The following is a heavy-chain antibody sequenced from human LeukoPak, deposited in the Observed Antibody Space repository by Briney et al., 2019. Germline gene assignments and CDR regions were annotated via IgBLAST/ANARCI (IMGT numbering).Heavy chain of an antibody. CDR3: ARSSGTGTFSY. CDR2: VYYGRSP. D-gene: IGHD6-25*01. CDR1: GDSISRSTYY. J-gene: IGHJ4*02. Sequence: SETLSLTCTVSGDSISRSTYYWAWIRQPPGKGLEWIGSVYYGRSPYFNPSLESRATISVDTPKNHFSLKMSSVTAADTAVYYCARSSGTGTFSYWGQGTLVTVSS. V-gene: IGHV4-39*02.